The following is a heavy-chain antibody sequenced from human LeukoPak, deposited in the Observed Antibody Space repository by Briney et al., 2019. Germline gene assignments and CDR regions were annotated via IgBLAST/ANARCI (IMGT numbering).Heavy chain of an antibody. V-gene: IGHV3-23*01. CDR1: GFTFSSYG. D-gene: IGHD2-2*01. CDR2: ISGSGGST. J-gene: IGHJ3*02. CDR3: AKDGAQGYCSSTSCPTYAFDI. Sequence: GGSLRLSCAASGFTFSSYGMSWVRQAPGKGLEWVSAISGSGGSTYYADSVKGRFTISRDNSKNTLYLQMNSLRAEDTAVYYCAKDGAQGYCSSTSCPTYAFDIWGQGTMVTVSS.